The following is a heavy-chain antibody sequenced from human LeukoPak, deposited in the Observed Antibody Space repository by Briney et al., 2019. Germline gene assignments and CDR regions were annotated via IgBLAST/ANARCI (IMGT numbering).Heavy chain of an antibody. D-gene: IGHD3-22*01. Sequence: SVKVSCKASGGTFSSYAISWVRQAPGQGLEWMGRIIPILGIANYAQKFQGRVTITADKSTSTAYMELSSLRSEDTAVYYCATTGSTMIVGDAFDIWGQGTMVTVSS. J-gene: IGHJ3*02. V-gene: IGHV1-69*04. CDR1: GGTFSSYA. CDR3: ATTGSTMIVGDAFDI. CDR2: IIPILGIA.